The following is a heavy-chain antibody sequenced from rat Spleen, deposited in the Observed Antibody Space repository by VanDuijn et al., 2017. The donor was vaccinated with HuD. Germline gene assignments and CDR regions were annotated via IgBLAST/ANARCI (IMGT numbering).Heavy chain of an antibody. CDR2: ISYDGGST. Sequence: EVQLVESGGGLVQPGRSMKLSCAASGFTFSNYDMAWVRQAPTKGLEWVASISYDGGSTYYPDSVKGRFTISRDNAKSTLYLQMNSLRSEDTATYYCTRDRLQRPFFDYWGQGVMVTVSS. CDR1: GFTFSNYD. V-gene: IGHV5-20*01. CDR3: TRDRLQRPFFDY. J-gene: IGHJ2*01. D-gene: IGHD1-1*01.